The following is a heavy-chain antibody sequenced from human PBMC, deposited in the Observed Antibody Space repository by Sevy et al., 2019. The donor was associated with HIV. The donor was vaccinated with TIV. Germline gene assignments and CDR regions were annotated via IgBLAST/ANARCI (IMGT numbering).Heavy chain of an antibody. V-gene: IGHV3-7*01. CDR1: GFTFSSYW. J-gene: IGHJ5*02. CDR2: INPDGIEK. CDR3: AGVFGQWLVRGTQKLYKWFDP. D-gene: IGHD6-19*01. Sequence: GGSLRLSCAASGFTFSSYWLTWVRQAPGKGLEWVANINPDGIEKDYVDSVKGRFTVSRDNAKNSLYLQMNSLRDEDTALYFCAGVFGQWLVRGTQKLYKWFDPWGQGSLVTVSS.